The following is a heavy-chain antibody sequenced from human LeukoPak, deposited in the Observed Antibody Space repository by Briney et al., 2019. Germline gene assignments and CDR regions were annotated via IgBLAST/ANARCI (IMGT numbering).Heavy chain of an antibody. D-gene: IGHD1-14*01. Sequence: PSETLSPTCSVSGYSISRGYHWAWVRQPPGKGLEWIGSVHYSGATYYNPSLNSRLTISADTSKNQFSLKMDSVTAADTAIYYCARINYNPDYWGQGTLVSVSS. V-gene: IGHV4-38-2*02. J-gene: IGHJ4*02. CDR1: GYSISRGYH. CDR3: ARINYNPDY. CDR2: VHYSGAT.